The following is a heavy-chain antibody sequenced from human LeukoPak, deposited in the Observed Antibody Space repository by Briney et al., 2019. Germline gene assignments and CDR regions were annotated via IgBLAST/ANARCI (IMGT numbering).Heavy chain of an antibody. J-gene: IGHJ6*03. CDR1: GGSISSYY. CDR3: ARGRGERGYYYYYMDV. V-gene: IGHV4-4*07. CDR2: IYTSGST. Sequence: PSETLSLTCTVSGGSISSYYWSWIRQPAGKGLEWIGRIYTSGSTNYNPSLKSRVTMSVDTSKNQFSLKLSSVTAADTAVYYCARGRGERGYYYYYMDVWGKGTTVTVSS. D-gene: IGHD1-1*01.